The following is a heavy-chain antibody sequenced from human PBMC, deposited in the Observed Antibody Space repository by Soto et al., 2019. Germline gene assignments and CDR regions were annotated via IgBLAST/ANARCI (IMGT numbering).Heavy chain of an antibody. J-gene: IGHJ3*02. CDR3: ASCTRAFDI. Sequence: EVQLLESGGGLVQPGGSLRLSCAASEFRFSNSYMSWVRQAPGKGLEWVSVITPTAGNSWYADSVKGRFTISRDNAKNTLFLEMNSLRVVDTAVYYCASCTRAFDIWGRGTMVTVSS. CDR1: EFRFSNSY. CDR2: ITPTAGNS. V-gene: IGHV3-23*01.